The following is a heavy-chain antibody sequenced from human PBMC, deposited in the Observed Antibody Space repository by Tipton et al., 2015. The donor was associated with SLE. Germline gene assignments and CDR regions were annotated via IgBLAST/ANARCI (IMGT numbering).Heavy chain of an antibody. Sequence: DSVKGRFTISRDNSKNTLYLQMNSLRAEDTAVYYCARRELGGTVDYWGQGTLVTVSS. D-gene: IGHD4-23*01. V-gene: IGHV3-30*01. J-gene: IGHJ4*02. CDR3: ARRELGGTVDY.